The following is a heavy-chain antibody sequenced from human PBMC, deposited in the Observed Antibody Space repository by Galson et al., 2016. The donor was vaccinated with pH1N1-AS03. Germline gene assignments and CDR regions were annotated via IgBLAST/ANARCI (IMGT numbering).Heavy chain of an antibody. J-gene: IGHJ6*03. CDR3: AKGNYQLLNYYYYMYV. CDR2: IIPVFGTT. Sequence: SVKVSCKASGGSFSTYAITWVRQAPGQGLEWMGGIIPVFGTTSFAQKFQDRVSITADESTSTAFMELSSLRSGDTAVDYCAKGNYQLLNYYYYMYVWGKGTTVTVSS. CDR1: GGSFSTYA. D-gene: IGHD2-2*01. V-gene: IGHV1-69*13.